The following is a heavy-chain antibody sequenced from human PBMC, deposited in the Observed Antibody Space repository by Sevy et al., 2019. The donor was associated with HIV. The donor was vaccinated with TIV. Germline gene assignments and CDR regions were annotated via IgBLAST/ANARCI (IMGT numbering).Heavy chain of an antibody. Sequence: GGSLRLSCAASGFTFSSYAMHWVRQAPGKGLEWVAVISYDGSNKYYADSVKGRFTISRDNSKNTLYLQMNSLRAEDTAVYYCARDLFSSSWYSDYWGQGTLVTVSS. D-gene: IGHD6-13*01. CDR3: ARDLFSSSWYSDY. V-gene: IGHV3-30-3*01. J-gene: IGHJ4*02. CDR2: ISYDGSNK. CDR1: GFTFSSYA.